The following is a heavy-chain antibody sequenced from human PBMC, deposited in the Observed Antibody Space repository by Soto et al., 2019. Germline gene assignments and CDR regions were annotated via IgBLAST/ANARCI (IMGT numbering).Heavy chain of an antibody. D-gene: IGHD6-13*01. CDR2: IYYSGST. J-gene: IGHJ5*02. V-gene: IGHV4-59*08. CDR3: ARGYDWFDP. Sequence: QVQLQESGPGLVKASETLSLTCTVSGDSIRSSYWSWIRQPPGKGLEWIGYIYYSGSTNYKSSLKSRVTISVDTSKNQFSLKLSSMTAADTAVYYCARGYDWFDPWGQGTLVTVSS. CDR1: GDSIRSSY.